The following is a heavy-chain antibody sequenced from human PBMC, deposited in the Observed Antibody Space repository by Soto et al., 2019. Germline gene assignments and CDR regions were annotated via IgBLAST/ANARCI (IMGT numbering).Heavy chain of an antibody. Sequence: EVQLVESGGGLGQPGGSLRLSCAASGFTFSSYSMNWVRQAPGKGLEWVSYISSSSSTIYYADSVKGRFTISRDNAKNSLYPQVNSLRAEDTAVYYCARDRGADFDYWGQGTLVTVSS. CDR3: ARDRGADFDY. V-gene: IGHV3-48*01. D-gene: IGHD3-10*01. CDR2: ISSSSSTI. CDR1: GFTFSSYS. J-gene: IGHJ4*02.